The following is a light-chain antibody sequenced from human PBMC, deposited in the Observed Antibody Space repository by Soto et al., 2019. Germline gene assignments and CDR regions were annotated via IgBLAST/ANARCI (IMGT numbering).Light chain of an antibody. J-gene: IGKJ5*01. CDR3: MRSVQPPIT. Sequence: EVVMTQSPLSLPVTLGQPASISCRSNQSLVHSDGIAYFSWFQQRPGRSPRRLIYKVSNRDSGVPARFSGSGSGTDFALKISRVEAEDVGVYYCMRSVQPPITFGQGTRLEI. V-gene: IGKV2-30*02. CDR1: QSLVHSDGIAY. CDR2: KVS.